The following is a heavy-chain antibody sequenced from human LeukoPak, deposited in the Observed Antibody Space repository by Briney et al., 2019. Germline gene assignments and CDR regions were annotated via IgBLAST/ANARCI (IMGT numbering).Heavy chain of an antibody. Sequence: SETLSLTCTVSGGSISSYYWSWIRQPPGKGLEWIGYIYYSGTTNYNPSLKSRVTISVDTSKNQFSLKLSSVTAADTAVYYCARLVRGVIQYYFDYWGQGTLVTVSS. D-gene: IGHD3-10*01. CDR2: IYYSGTT. CDR1: GGSISSYY. V-gene: IGHV4-59*01. CDR3: ARLVRGVIQYYFDY. J-gene: IGHJ4*02.